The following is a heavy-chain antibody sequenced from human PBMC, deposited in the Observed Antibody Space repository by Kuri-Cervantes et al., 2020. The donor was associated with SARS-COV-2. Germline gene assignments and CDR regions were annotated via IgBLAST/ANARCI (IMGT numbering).Heavy chain of an antibody. Sequence: GESLKISCAASGFTFSSFGMSWVRQAPGKGLEWVSAISGTGGSTSYADSVKGRFTISRDNSKNTLYLQMNSLRAEDTAVYYCAKDRIDIGYYYYYYGMDVWGQGTTVTVSS. J-gene: IGHJ6*02. CDR1: GFTFSSFG. V-gene: IGHV3-23*01. CDR2: ISGTGGST. D-gene: IGHD2-15*01. CDR3: AKDRIDIGYYYYYYGMDV.